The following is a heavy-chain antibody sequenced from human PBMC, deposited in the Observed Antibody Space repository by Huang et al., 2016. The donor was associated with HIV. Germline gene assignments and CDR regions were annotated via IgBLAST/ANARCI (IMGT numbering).Heavy chain of an antibody. D-gene: IGHD6-6*01. Sequence: VQLVQSGAEVKKPGESLKISCKGSGYSFSSYGHAWVRQMPGKGLEWMGILFPDDSDTTYSPSFEGQVTISADKSIGTAYLQWSSLKASDTAMYYCARRFSSSSGYFDYWGQGSLVTVSS. J-gene: IGHJ4*02. CDR2: LFPDDSDT. CDR3: ARRFSSSSGYFDY. V-gene: IGHV5-51*01. CDR1: GYSFSSYG.